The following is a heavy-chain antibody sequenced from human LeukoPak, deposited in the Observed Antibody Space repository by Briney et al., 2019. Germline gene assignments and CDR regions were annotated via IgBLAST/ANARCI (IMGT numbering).Heavy chain of an antibody. J-gene: IGHJ4*02. CDR1: GYTFTGYY. CDR2: IIPIFGTA. V-gene: IGHV1-69*13. CDR3: ARGYGSGSYHHRLIIN. Sequence: ASVKVSCKASGYTFTGYYMHWVRQAPGQGLEWMGGIIPIFGTANYAQKFQGRVTVTADESTSTAYMELSSLRSEDTAVYYCARGYGSGSYHHRLIINWGQGTLVTVSS. D-gene: IGHD3-10*01.